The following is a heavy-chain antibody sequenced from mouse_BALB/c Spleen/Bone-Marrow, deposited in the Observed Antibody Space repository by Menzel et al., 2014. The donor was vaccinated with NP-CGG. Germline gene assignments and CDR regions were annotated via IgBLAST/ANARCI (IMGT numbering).Heavy chain of an antibody. V-gene: IGHV5-12-1*01. CDR3: AREVLRDYFDY. J-gene: IGHJ2*01. D-gene: IGHD1-1*01. Sequence: EVQLVESGGGLVKPGGSLKLSCAASGFAFSSYDVSWVRQTPEKRLEWVAYISSGGGSTYYPDTVKGRFTISRDNAKXTRYLQMSSLKSEDTAMYYCAREVLRDYFDYWGQGTTLTVSS. CDR2: ISSGGGST. CDR1: GFAFSSYD.